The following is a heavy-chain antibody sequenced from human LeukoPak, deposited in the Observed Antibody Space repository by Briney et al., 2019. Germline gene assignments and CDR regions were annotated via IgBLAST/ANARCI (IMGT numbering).Heavy chain of an antibody. CDR1: GFTFSSYG. D-gene: IGHD6-19*01. Sequence: GGSLRLSCAASGFTFSSYGMHWVRQAPGKGLEWVSSISSSSSYIYYADSVKGRFTISRDNAKSSLYLQMNSLRAEDTAVYYCARDDLVAGTFDYWGQGTLVTVSS. V-gene: IGHV3-21*01. J-gene: IGHJ4*02. CDR3: ARDDLVAGTFDY. CDR2: ISSSSSYI.